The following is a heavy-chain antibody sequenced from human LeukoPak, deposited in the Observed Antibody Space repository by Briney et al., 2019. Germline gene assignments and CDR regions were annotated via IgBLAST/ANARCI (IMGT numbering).Heavy chain of an antibody. V-gene: IGHV4-4*07. Sequence: SETLSLTCTVSGGSISSYYWSWIRQPAGKGLEWIGQIYTSGTTNYNPSLRSRVTMSVGTSKNQFSLKLSSVTAADTAVYYCVRDRRYYDSSGYQRFDYWGRGMLVTVSS. D-gene: IGHD3-22*01. J-gene: IGHJ4*02. CDR2: IYTSGTT. CDR3: VRDRRYYDSSGYQRFDY. CDR1: GGSISSYY.